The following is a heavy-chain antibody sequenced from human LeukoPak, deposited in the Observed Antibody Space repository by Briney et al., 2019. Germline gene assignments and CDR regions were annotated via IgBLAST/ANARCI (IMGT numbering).Heavy chain of an antibody. CDR2: INPSGGST. V-gene: IGHV1-46*01. CDR3: ARGPQMEQQLVQYYYYSMDV. Sequence: GASVKVSCKASGYTFTSYYMHWVRQAPGQGLEWMGIINPSGGSTSYAQKFQGRVTMTRDTSTSTVYMELSSLRSEDTAVYYCARGPQMEQQLVQYYYYSMDVWGQGTTVTVSS. D-gene: IGHD6-13*01. CDR1: GYTFTSYY. J-gene: IGHJ6*02.